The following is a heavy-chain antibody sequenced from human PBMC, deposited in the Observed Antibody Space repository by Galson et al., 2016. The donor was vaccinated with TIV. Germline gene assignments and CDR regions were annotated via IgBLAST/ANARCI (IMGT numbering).Heavy chain of an antibody. CDR2: MRSYFDGGTI. Sequence: SLRLSCAGSGFIFSNAWMTWVRQAPGKGLEWVGRMRSYFDGGTIDYAAPGKGRFTISRDDSKKELFLQMNSLKTDDTAVYFCATGAYGDYLGSDSLDVWGQGTKVTVS. J-gene: IGHJ3*01. V-gene: IGHV3-15*01. D-gene: IGHD4-17*01. CDR1: GFIFSNAW. CDR3: ATGAYGDYLGSDSLDV.